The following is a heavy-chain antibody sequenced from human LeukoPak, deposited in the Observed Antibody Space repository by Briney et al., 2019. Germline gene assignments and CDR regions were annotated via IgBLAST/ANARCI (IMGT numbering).Heavy chain of an antibody. CDR2: IYQSGST. CDR3: ARHDYYCYMDV. V-gene: IGHV4-38-2*01. Sequence: PSETLSLTCAVSGYSISSGYYWGWIRQPPGKGLEWIGSIYQSGSTYYNPSLKSRVTISVDTSKNQFSLKLSSVTAADTAVYYCARHDYYCYMDVWGKGTTVTVSS. CDR1: GYSISSGYY. J-gene: IGHJ6*03.